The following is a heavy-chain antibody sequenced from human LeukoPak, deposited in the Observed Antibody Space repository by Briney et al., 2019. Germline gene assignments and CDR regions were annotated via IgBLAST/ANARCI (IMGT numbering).Heavy chain of an antibody. D-gene: IGHD1-26*01. CDR2: IMPIFGTA. V-gene: IGHV1-69*05. Sequence: SVKVSCEASGGTFSRYAISWVRQAPGQGVEWMGGIMPIFGTANYAQKFQGRVTITTDESTSTAYMELSSLRSEDTAVYYCARDRGESYNFDYWGQGTLVTVSS. J-gene: IGHJ4*02. CDR3: ARDRGESYNFDY. CDR1: GGTFSRYA.